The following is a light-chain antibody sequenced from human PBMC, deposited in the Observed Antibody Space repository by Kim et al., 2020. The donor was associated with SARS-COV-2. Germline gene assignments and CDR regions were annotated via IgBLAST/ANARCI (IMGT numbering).Light chain of an antibody. CDR2: DKS. V-gene: IGKV1-27*01. CDR3: QRYDSAPWT. Sequence: ASVGDRVTITCRATQGMSNYVAWYQQKVGKPPKLLIYDKSTLQSGVPSRFSGSRSGPDLSLTITSLQPEDVATYYCQRYDSAPWTFGQGTKVDIK. J-gene: IGKJ1*01. CDR1: QGMSNY.